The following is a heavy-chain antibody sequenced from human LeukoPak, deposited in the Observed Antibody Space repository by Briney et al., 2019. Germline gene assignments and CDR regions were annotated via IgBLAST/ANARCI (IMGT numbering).Heavy chain of an antibody. D-gene: IGHD3-16*01. CDR3: ARGRRILGGPENAGDFFDF. Sequence: GASVKVSCKASGYTFTSYTMNWVRQAPGQGLKWMGWINPNSGATHYAQSFQARVTMTRDTSIASSYMELTGLESDDTAVYYCARGRRILGGPENAGDFFDFWGQGSLVTVSS. CDR2: INPNSGAT. V-gene: IGHV1-2*02. J-gene: IGHJ4*01. CDR1: GYTFTSYT.